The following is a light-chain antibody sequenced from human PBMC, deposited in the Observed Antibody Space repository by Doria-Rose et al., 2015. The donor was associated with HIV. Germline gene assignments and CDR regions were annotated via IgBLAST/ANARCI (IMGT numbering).Light chain of an antibody. J-gene: IGKJ1*01. CDR2: GAS. CDR1: QRVSANY. CDR3: HQYASSRT. V-gene: IGKV3-20*01. Sequence: TQSPGTLSLSPGESATLSCSARQRVSANYLDWYQQRTCQYSSLLIYGASSRATDIPDRFSGSGSGTDFTLTISRLEPEDFAVYYCHQYASSRTFGQGTKVEIK.